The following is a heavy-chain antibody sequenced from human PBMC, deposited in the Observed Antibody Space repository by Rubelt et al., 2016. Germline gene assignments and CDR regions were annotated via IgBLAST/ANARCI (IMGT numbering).Heavy chain of an antibody. J-gene: IGHJ4*02. CDR2: ISSSSSYL. CDR1: GFTFSSYS. V-gene: IGHV3-21*01. CDR3: AREVTAVAASEFDY. D-gene: IGHD6-19*01. Sequence: EVQLVESGGGLVKPGGSLRLSCAASGFTFSSYSMNWVRQAPGKGLEWVSSISSSSSYLYYADSVKGRLNSARDNAKNSLDLQMNSLRAEDTAVYYCAREVTAVAASEFDYWGQGTLVTVSS.